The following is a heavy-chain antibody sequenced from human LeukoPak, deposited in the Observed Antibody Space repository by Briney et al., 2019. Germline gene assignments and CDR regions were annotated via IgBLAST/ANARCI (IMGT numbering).Heavy chain of an antibody. J-gene: IGHJ6*03. CDR3: ARVTLLWFGEFLIPRYYYYYMDV. CDR1: GGSFSGYY. V-gene: IGHV4-34*01. Sequence: SETLSLTCAVYGGSFSGYYWSWIRQPPGKGLEWIGEINHSGSTNYNPSLKSRVTISVDTSKNQFSLKLSSVTAADTAVYYCARVTLLWFGEFLIPRYYYYYMDVWSKGTTVTVS. D-gene: IGHD3-10*01. CDR2: INHSGST.